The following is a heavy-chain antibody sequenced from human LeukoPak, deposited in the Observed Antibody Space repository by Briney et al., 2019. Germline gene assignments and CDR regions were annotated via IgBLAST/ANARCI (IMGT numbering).Heavy chain of an antibody. J-gene: IGHJ6*04. V-gene: IGHV3-30*02. CDR3: EVESHGSGSYNNYYYYGMDV. CDR1: GFTFSSYG. Sequence: GGSLRLSCAASGFTFSSYGMHWVRQAPGKGLEWVAVIWYDGSNKYYADSVKGRFTISRDNSKNTLYLQMNSLRAEDTAVYYCEVESHGSGSYNNYYYYGMDVWGKGTTVTVSS. CDR2: IWYDGSNK. D-gene: IGHD3-10*01.